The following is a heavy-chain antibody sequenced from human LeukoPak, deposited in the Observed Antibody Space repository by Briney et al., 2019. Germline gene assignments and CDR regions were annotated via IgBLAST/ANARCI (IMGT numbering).Heavy chain of an antibody. CDR2: IYYSGST. D-gene: IGHD3-22*01. V-gene: IGHV4-59*01. Sequence: SETLSLTCTVSGGSISSYYWSWIRQPPGKGLEWIGYIYYSGSTNYNPSLKSRVTISVDTSKNQFSLKLSSVTAADTAVYYCAREAYYYDSSGYYYTFDYWGQGTLVTVSP. CDR1: GGSISSYY. J-gene: IGHJ4*02. CDR3: AREAYYYDSSGYYYTFDY.